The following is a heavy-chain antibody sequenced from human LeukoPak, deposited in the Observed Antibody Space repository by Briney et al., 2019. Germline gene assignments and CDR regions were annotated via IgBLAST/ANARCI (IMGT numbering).Heavy chain of an antibody. Sequence: ASVKVSCKASGYTFTRYDINWVRQATGQGLEWMGWMNPNSGNTGYAQKFQGRVTMTRNTSISTAYMELSSLRSEDTAVYYCARVTGVITFGGVIDRFDYWGQGTLVTVSS. CDR2: MNPNSGNT. J-gene: IGHJ4*02. CDR3: ARVTGVITFGGVIDRFDY. CDR1: GYTFTRYD. V-gene: IGHV1-8*01. D-gene: IGHD3-16*02.